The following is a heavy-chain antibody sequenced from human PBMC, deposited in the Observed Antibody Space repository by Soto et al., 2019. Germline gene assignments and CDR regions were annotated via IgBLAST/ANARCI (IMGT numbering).Heavy chain of an antibody. Sequence: ASVKVSCKASGYTFTSYGISWVRQAPGQGLEWMGWISAYNGNTNYAQKLQGRVTMTTDTSTSTAYMELRSLRSDDTAVYYCARDLSGCDYYYYYYMDVWGKGTTVTVSS. CDR2: ISAYNGNT. J-gene: IGHJ6*03. CDR1: GYTFTSYG. V-gene: IGHV1-18*01. CDR3: ARDLSGCDYYYYYYMDV. D-gene: IGHD5-12*01.